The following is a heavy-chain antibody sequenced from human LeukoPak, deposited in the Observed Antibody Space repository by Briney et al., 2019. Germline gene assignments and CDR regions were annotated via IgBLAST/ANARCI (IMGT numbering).Heavy chain of an antibody. J-gene: IGHJ3*02. V-gene: IGHV3-53*01. Sequence: GGSLRLSCAASGSTVSSNYMSWVRQAPGKGLEWVSDIYSGGSTYYADSVKGRFTISRDNSKNTLYLQMNSLRAEDTAVYYCARLYYDILTGYSYDAFDIWGQGTMVTVSS. CDR3: ARLYYDILTGYSYDAFDI. D-gene: IGHD3-9*01. CDR2: IYSGGST. CDR1: GSTVSSNY.